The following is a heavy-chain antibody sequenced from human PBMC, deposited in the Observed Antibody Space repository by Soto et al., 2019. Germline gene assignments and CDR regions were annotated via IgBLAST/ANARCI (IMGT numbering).Heavy chain of an antibody. CDR2: ISYDGSNK. J-gene: IGHJ6*02. CDR1: GFTFSSYA. Sequence: QVQLVESGGGVVQPGRSLRLSCAASGFTFSSYAMHWVRQAPGKGLEWVAVISYDGSNKYYADSVKGRLTISRDNSKNTLYLQMNSLRAEDTAVYYCARGVLRGDGMDVWGQGTTVTVSS. CDR3: ARGVLRGDGMDV. D-gene: IGHD4-17*01. V-gene: IGHV3-30-3*01.